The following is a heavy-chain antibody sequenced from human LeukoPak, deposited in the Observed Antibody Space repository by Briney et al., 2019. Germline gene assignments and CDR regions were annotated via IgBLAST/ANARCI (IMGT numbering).Heavy chain of an antibody. Sequence: ASVKVSCKASGYTFTIYGISWVRQAPGQGLEWMGWISAYNGNTNYAQKLQGRVTMTTDTSTSTAYMELRSLRSDDTAVYYCARARIAAASYYYYGMDVWGQGTTVTVSS. D-gene: IGHD6-13*01. CDR3: ARARIAAASYYYYGMDV. CDR1: GYTFTIYG. CDR2: ISAYNGNT. J-gene: IGHJ6*02. V-gene: IGHV1-18*01.